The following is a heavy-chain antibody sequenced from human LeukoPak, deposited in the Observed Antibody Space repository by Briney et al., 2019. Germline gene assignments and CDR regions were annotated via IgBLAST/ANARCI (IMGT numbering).Heavy chain of an antibody. CDR1: GFTFSSYG. CDR3: ARELDAFDI. CDR2: IWYDGSNK. Sequence: PGGSLRLSCAASGFTFSSYGMHWVRQAPGMGLEWVAVIWYDGSNKYYADSVKGRFTISRDNSKNTLYLQMNSLRAEDTAVYYCARELDAFDIWGQGTMVTVSS. V-gene: IGHV3-33*01. J-gene: IGHJ3*02.